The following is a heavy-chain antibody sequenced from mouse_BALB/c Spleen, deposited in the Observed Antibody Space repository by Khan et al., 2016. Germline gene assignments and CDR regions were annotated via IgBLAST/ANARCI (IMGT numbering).Heavy chain of an antibody. Sequence: EVELVESGGGLVKPGGSLKLSCTASGFTFTDYYIYWFRQTPEKRLVWFATISDGFSYTYYPDSVKGRITLSRDTAETNLYLQMSSLKSEDTAMYYCASTVGNYGYFDVWGAGTTVTVSS. CDR2: ISDGFSYT. CDR3: ASTVGNYGYFDV. CDR1: GFTFTDYY. V-gene: IGHV5-4*02. J-gene: IGHJ1*01. D-gene: IGHD2-1*01.